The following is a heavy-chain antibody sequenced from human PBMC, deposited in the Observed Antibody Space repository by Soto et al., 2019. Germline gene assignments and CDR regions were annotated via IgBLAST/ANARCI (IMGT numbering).Heavy chain of an antibody. D-gene: IGHD4-17*01. J-gene: IGHJ5*02. CDR1: GFTFNTYA. V-gene: IGHV3-23*01. CDR2: VRDSGANT. Sequence: PGGSLRLSCEASGFTFNTYAMTWVRQAPGKGLEWVSSVRDSGANTYYADSVKGRFTISRDNSKNTVYLQMNSLRGNDTALYYCPRSRRQYGDYYDLWGQGTVVTLPS. CDR3: PRSRRQYGDYYDL.